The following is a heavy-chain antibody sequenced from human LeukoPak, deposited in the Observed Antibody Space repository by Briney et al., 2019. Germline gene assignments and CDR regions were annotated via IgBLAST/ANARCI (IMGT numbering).Heavy chain of an antibody. CDR2: IYGDGRT. CDR3: ARSVGPTGPCDY. Sequence: PGGSLRLSCVVSGFSVSNNYIIWVRQAPGNGLERVSVIYGDGRTSHSASVRGRFTISRDNSKNIVSLQLNSLRAEDTAVYSCARSVGPTGPCDYWGQGTLVTVSS. D-gene: IGHD1-26*01. V-gene: IGHV3-66*01. CDR1: GFSVSNNY. J-gene: IGHJ4*02.